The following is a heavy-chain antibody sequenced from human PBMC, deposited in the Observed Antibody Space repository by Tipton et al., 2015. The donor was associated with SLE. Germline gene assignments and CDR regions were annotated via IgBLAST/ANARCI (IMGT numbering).Heavy chain of an antibody. D-gene: IGHD1-26*01. J-gene: IGHJ3*02. CDR3: ARDGEGATGGAFDI. V-gene: IGHV4-4*07. CDR2: IYTSGST. CDR1: GGSISSYY. Sequence: TLSLTCTVSGGSISSYYWSWIRQPAGKGLEWIGRIYTSGSTNYNPSLKSRVTMSVDTSKNQFSLKLRSVTAADTAVYYCARDGEGATGGAFDIWGQGTMVTVSS.